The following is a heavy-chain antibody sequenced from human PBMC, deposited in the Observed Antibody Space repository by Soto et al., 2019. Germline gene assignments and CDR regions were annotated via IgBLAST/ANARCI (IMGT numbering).Heavy chain of an antibody. CDR2: ISSSGSTI. Sequence: QVQLVESGGGLVKPGGSLRLSCAASGFTFSDYYMSWIRQAPGKGLEWVSYISSSGSTIYYADSVKGRFTISRDNAKNSLYLQMNSLGAEDTAVYYCARAIGYCSGGSCLTSNTRNWFDPWGQGTLVTVSS. J-gene: IGHJ5*02. CDR1: GFTFSDYY. V-gene: IGHV3-11*01. D-gene: IGHD2-15*01. CDR3: ARAIGYCSGGSCLTSNTRNWFDP.